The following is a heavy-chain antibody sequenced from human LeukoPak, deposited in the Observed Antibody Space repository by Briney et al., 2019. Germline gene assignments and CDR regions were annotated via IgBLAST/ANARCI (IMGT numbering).Heavy chain of an antibody. CDR3: TRPGSGSYQVGPDY. J-gene: IGHJ4*02. V-gene: IGHV3-73*01. Sequence: PGGSLRLSCAASGFTFSSYGMHWVRQAPGKGLEWVGRIRSKANSYATAYAASVKGRFTISRDDSKNTAYLQMNSLKTEDTAVYYCTRPGSGSYQVGPDYWGQGTLVTVSS. CDR1: GFTFSSYG. CDR2: IRSKANSYAT. D-gene: IGHD3-10*01.